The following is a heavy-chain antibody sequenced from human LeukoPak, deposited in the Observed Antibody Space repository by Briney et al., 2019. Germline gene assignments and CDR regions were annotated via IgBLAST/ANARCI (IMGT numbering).Heavy chain of an antibody. CDR3: ARDRLPYCGGDCLTDY. Sequence: GGSLRLSCAASGFTLSSYAMHWVRQAPGKGLEWVAVISYDGNNKYYADSVKGRFTISRDNSKNTLYLQMNSLRAEDTAVYYCARDRLPYCGGDCLTDYWGQGTLVTVSS. D-gene: IGHD2-21*02. J-gene: IGHJ4*02. CDR2: ISYDGNNK. CDR1: GFTLSSYA. V-gene: IGHV3-30*04.